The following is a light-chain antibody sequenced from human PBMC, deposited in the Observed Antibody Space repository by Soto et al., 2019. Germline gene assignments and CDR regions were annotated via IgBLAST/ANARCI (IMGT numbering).Light chain of an antibody. Sequence: EIVMTQSPATLSVSPGERATLSCRASHSINRNLAWYHQRPGQAPRLLMFGASTRATGVPARFRGSGSGTEFTLTISSLQSDDFGVYFCQHNNNWPLTFGRGTKV. CDR2: GAS. CDR1: HSINRN. J-gene: IGKJ1*01. CDR3: QHNNNWPLT. V-gene: IGKV3-15*01.